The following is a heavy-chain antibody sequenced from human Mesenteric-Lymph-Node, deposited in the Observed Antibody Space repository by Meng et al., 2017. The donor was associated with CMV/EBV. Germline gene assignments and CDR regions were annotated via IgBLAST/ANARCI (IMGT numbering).Heavy chain of an antibody. CDR2: IDPNSGGT. CDR1: GYTFTNYY. J-gene: IGHJ4*02. CDR3: ATLAEGNTGYYFFDY. D-gene: IGHD3-9*01. V-gene: IGHV1-2*02. Sequence: ASVKVSCKTSGYTFTNYYIHWVRQAPGQGLEWMGWIDPNSGGTQFAQKFQGRVTMTRDTSISTAFMELSRLRSDDTAVFYCATLAEGNTGYYFFDYWGPGTLVTVS.